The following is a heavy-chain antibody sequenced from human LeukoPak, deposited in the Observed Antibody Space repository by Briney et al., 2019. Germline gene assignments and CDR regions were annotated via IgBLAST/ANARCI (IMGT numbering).Heavy chain of an antibody. CDR1: GYAITSYG. J-gene: IGHJ6*03. Sequence: ASVKVSCKASGYAITSYGISWVRHATGQGLEWMGWISAYNGNTNYAQKLQGRVTMTTDTSTSTAYMELRSLRSDDTAVYYCARARQGGLYYYYYMDVWGKGTTVTVSS. V-gene: IGHV1-18*01. D-gene: IGHD1-26*01. CDR2: ISAYNGNT. CDR3: ARARQGGLYYYYYMDV.